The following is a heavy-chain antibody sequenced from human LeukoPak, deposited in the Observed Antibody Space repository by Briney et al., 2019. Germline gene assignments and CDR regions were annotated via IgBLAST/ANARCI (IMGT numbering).Heavy chain of an antibody. J-gene: IGHJ4*02. Sequence: SVKVSCKASGGTFSSYAISWVRQAPGQGLEWMGGIIPICGTADYAQKFQGRVTITADESTSTAYMELSSLRSEDTAVYYCAIPGYCSGGSCYRGGFDYWGQGTLVTVSS. CDR1: GGTFSSYA. V-gene: IGHV1-69*13. CDR2: IIPICGTA. CDR3: AIPGYCSGGSCYRGGFDY. D-gene: IGHD2-15*01.